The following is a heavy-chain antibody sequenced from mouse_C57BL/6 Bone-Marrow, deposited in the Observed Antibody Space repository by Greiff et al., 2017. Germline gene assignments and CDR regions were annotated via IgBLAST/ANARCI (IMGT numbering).Heavy chain of an antibody. Sequence: VQLKQPGAELVKPGASVKLSCKASGYTFTSYWMHWVKQRPGQGLEWIGMIHPNSGSTNYNEKFKSKATLTVDKSSSTTYMQLSSLTSEDSAVYYGARKGNWYFDVWGTGTTVTVSS. J-gene: IGHJ1*03. CDR2: IHPNSGST. V-gene: IGHV1-64*01. CDR3: ARKGNWYFDV. CDR1: GYTFTSYW.